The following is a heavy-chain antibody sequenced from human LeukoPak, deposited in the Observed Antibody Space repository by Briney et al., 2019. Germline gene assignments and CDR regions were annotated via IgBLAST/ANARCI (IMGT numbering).Heavy chain of an antibody. J-gene: IGHJ4*02. CDR1: GGSMSSRHW. V-gene: IGHV4-4*02. D-gene: IGHD3-22*01. Sequence: SGTLSLTCAVSGGSMSSRHWWGWVRQPPEKGLEWIGEISQSGSTNYNPSLKSRVTMSVDKSKNQFSLKLTSVTAADTAVYYCPRAGIYYDSTGYYWYFDGLGQGTLVTVSS. CDR2: ISQSGST. CDR3: PRAGIYYDSTGYYWYFDG.